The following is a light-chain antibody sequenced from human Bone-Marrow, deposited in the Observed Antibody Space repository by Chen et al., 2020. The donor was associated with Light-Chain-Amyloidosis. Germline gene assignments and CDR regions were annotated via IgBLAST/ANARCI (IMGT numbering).Light chain of an antibody. CDR3: QVWDRSSDRPV. CDR1: NIGSTS. CDR2: DDN. V-gene: IGLV3-21*02. J-gene: IGLJ3*02. Sequence: SYVLTPPSSVSVAPGQTATIACGGNNIGSTSVHWYQHTPGQAPLLVVYDDNDRPSGIPERLSGSNSGNTATLTISRSEAGDESDYYCQVWDRSSDRPVFGGGTKLTVL.